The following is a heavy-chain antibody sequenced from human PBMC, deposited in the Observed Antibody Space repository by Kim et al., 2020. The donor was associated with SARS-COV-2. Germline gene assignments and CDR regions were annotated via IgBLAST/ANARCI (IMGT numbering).Heavy chain of an antibody. Sequence: GGSLRLSCAASGFTFDDYGMSWVRQAPGKGLEWVSGINWNGGSTGYADSVKGRFTISRDNAKNSLYLQMNSLRAEDTALYYCARGSSGYYNYYYGMDVWGQGTTVTVS. J-gene: IGHJ6*02. CDR2: INWNGGST. CDR1: GFTFDDYG. V-gene: IGHV3-20*04. D-gene: IGHD3-22*01. CDR3: ARGSSGYYNYYYGMDV.